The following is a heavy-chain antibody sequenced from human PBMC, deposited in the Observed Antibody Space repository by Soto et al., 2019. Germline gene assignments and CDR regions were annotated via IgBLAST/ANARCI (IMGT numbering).Heavy chain of an antibody. CDR2: IRNKGNNYAT. Sequence: PGGSLRLSCAASGFTFSDSAMHWVRQASGKGLGWVGRIRNKGNNYATAYTASVKGRFTISRDDSKNTVYLQMNSLKSDDTAVYYCTARRDWTAVDPLEYWGLGTLVTVSS. CDR1: GFTFSDSA. J-gene: IGHJ4*02. CDR3: TARRDWTAVDPLEY. V-gene: IGHV3-73*01. D-gene: IGHD5-18*01.